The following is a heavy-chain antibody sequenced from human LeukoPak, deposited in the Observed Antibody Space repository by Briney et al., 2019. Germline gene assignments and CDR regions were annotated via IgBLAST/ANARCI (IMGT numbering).Heavy chain of an antibody. CDR2: INPNSGGT. CDR1: GYTFTGYY. D-gene: IGHD5-24*01. J-gene: IGHJ4*02. CDR3: VRERGYNSASDFDY. Sequence: ASVKVSCKASGYTFTGYYMHWVRQAPGQGLEWMGWINPNSGGTNYAQKFQGRVTMTRDTSISTAYMELSRLRSDDTAVYYCVRERGYNSASDFDYWGQGTLVTVSS. V-gene: IGHV1-2*02.